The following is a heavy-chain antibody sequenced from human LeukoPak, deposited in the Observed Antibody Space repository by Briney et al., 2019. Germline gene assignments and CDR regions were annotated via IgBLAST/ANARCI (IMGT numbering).Heavy chain of an antibody. CDR3: ARDSLGIAALPSYFDY. D-gene: IGHD6-13*01. V-gene: IGHV3-30-3*01. J-gene: IGHJ4*02. CDR1: GFTFSSYA. CDR2: ISYDGSNK. Sequence: GRSLRLSCAASGFTFSSYAMHWVRQAPGKGLEWVAVISYDGSNKYYADSVKGRFTISRDNSKNTLYLQMNSLRAEDMAVYYCARDSLGIAALPSYFDYWGQGTLVTVSS.